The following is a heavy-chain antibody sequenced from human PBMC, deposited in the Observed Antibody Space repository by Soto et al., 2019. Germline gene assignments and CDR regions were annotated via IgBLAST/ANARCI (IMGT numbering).Heavy chain of an antibody. CDR1: GGTFSSYA. J-gene: IGHJ6*02. CDR3: AGDWCSTSCYPYYYYGMDG. Sequence: QVQLVQSGAEVKKPGSSVKVSCKASGGTFSSYAISWVRQAPGQGLEWMGGIIPTFGTANYAQKFQGRVTITADESTSTAYMELSSLRSEDTAVYYCAGDWCSTSCYPYYYYGMDGWGQGTTVTVSS. CDR2: IIPTFGTA. V-gene: IGHV1-69*01. D-gene: IGHD2-2*01.